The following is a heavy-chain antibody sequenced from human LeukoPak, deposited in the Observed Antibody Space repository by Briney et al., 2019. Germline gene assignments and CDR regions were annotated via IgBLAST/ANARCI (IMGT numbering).Heavy chain of an antibody. CDR3: ARSTYGSGSYKIDY. J-gene: IGHJ4*02. CDR2: IYYSGST. V-gene: IGHV4-59*01. Sequence: SETLSLTCTVSGGSISSYYWSWIRQPPGKGLEWIGYIYYSGSTNYNPSLKSRVTISVDTSKNQFSLKLSSVTAADTAVYYCARSTYGSGSYKIDYWGQGTLVTVCS. D-gene: IGHD3-10*01. CDR1: GGSISSYY.